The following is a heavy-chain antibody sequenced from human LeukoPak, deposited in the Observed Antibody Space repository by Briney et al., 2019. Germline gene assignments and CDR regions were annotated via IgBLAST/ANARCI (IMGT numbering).Heavy chain of an antibody. V-gene: IGHV3-30*04. D-gene: IGHD3-10*01. CDR3: ARDYYGSGSPLVD. J-gene: IGHJ4*02. CDR2: ISYDGSNK. Sequence: GGSLRLSCAASGFTFSSYVMHWVRQAPGKGLEGVAVISYDGSNKYYAASVKGRFTISRDNSKHPLNLQMDSLRAEDTAVYYCARDYYGSGSPLVDWGQGTLVTVSS. CDR1: GFTFSSYV.